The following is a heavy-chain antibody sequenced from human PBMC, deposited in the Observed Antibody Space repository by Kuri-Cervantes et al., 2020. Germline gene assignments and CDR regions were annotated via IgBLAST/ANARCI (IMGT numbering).Heavy chain of an antibody. V-gene: IGHV4-61*01. CDR3: ATTQRGYSYGYPNPFDY. CDR2: IYYTGST. CDR1: SGSVSTGSYY. J-gene: IGHJ4*02. D-gene: IGHD5-18*01. Sequence: SETLSLTCTVSSGSVSTGSYYWSWIRQPPGKGLKWIGSIYYTGSTNQNPSLKSRVAISMNTSKNQFSLKLTSVTAADTAVYYCATTQRGYSYGYPNPFDYWGQGTLVTVSS.